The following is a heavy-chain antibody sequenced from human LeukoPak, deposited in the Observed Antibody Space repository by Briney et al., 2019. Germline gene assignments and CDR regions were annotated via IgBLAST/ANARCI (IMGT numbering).Heavy chain of an antibody. V-gene: IGHV3-11*05. Sequence: VKGRFTVSRDNAKNSLYLQMNSLRAEDTAVYYCAKDVTYGSGIPELPFGPWGQGTLVTVSS. J-gene: IGHJ5*02. D-gene: IGHD3-10*01. CDR3: AKDVTYGSGIPELPFGP.